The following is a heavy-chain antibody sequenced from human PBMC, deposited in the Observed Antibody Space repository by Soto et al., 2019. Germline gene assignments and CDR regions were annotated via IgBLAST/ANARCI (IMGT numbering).Heavy chain of an antibody. CDR2: IKSKTDGGTT. J-gene: IGHJ5*02. CDR1: GFTFSNAW. Sequence: GESLKISCAASGFTFSNAWMNWVRQAPGKGLEWVGRIKSKTDGGTTDYAAPVKGRFTISRDDSKNTLYLQMNSLKTEDTAVYYCTTLGLYGRLDPWGQGTLVTVSS. D-gene: IGHD4-17*01. CDR3: TTLGLYGRLDP. V-gene: IGHV3-15*07.